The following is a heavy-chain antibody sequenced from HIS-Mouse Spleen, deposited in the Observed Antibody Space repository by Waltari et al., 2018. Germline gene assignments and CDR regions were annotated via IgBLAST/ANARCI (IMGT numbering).Heavy chain of an antibody. J-gene: IGHJ3*02. CDR3: ARKDIVVVPAAMGGAFDI. D-gene: IGHD2-2*01. CDR2: ISSSGSTI. Sequence: QVQLVESGGGLVKHGGYLRLSCAAAGFTFSDYYMSWTRQAPGKGLEWVSYISSSGSTIYYADSVKGRFTISRDNAKNSLYLQMNSLRAEDTAVYYCARKDIVVVPAAMGGAFDIWGQGTMVTVSS. CDR1: GFTFSDYY. V-gene: IGHV3-11*01.